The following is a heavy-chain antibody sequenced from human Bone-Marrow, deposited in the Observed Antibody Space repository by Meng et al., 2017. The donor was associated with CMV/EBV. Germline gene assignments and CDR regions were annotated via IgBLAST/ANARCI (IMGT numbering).Heavy chain of an antibody. J-gene: IGHJ6*02. CDR1: GGSFSGYY. CDR3: ARNSLLPAAITYYYYGRDV. D-gene: IGHD2-2*01. Sequence: SETLSLTCAVYGGSFSGYYWSWIRQPPGKGLEWIGEINHSGSTNYNPSLKSRVTISVDTSKNQFSLKLSSVTAADTAVYYCARNSLLPAAITYYYYGRDVWGQGNTVNVAS. CDR2: INHSGST. V-gene: IGHV4-34*01.